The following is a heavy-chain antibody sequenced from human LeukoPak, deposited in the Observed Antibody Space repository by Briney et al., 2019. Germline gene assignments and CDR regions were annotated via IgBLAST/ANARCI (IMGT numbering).Heavy chain of an antibody. CDR1: GFTFSGSA. CDR3: TRLRSSASYGFDY. V-gene: IGHV3-73*01. CDR2: IKTTPDNFAT. D-gene: IGHD3-22*01. J-gene: IGHJ4*02. Sequence: GGSLRLSCAASGFTFSGSAIHWVRQASGKGLEWVGRIKTTPDNFATAYAASVKGRFTISRDDSKNTAYLQMNSLKTEDTAVYYCTRLRSSASYGFDYWGQGTLVTVSS.